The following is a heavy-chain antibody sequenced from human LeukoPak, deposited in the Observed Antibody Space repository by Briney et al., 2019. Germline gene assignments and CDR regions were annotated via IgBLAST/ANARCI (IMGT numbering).Heavy chain of an antibody. V-gene: IGHV4-39*01. CDR2: IYYRRST. CDR1: GGSISSSSYY. CDR3: ARHPRTASFDY. J-gene: IGHJ4*02. Sequence: SETLSLTCTVSGGSISSSSYYWGWIRQPPGKGLEWIGSIYYRRSTYYNPSLKSRVTISVDTSKNQFSLKLSSVTAADTAVYYCARHPRTASFDYWGQGTLVPVSS.